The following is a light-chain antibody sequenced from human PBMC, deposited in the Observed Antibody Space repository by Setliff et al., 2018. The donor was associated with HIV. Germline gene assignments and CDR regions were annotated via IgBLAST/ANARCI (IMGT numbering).Light chain of an antibody. CDR1: SSNIGNNH. J-gene: IGLJ3*02. CDR3: ETWDSSLNIVL. CDR2: DTD. V-gene: IGLV1-51*01. Sequence: QSVLAQPASVSAAPGQKVSISCSGSSSNIGNNHVSWYQQLPGTAPRLVIYDTDNRPSGIPARFSGSKSGTSATLDIAGLQTGDEADYYCETWDSSLNIVLFGGGTQLTVL.